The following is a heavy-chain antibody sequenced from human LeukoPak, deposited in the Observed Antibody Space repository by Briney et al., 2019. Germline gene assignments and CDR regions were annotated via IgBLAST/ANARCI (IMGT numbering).Heavy chain of an antibody. J-gene: IGHJ4*02. D-gene: IGHD3-3*01. CDR1: GFTFTNYW. CDR3: ARLRVIPVFGVVTKSTSYFDY. V-gene: IGHV3-7*01. CDR2: IKQDRSEK. Sequence: PGGSLRLSCAASGFTFTNYWMSWVRQAPGKGLELVANIKQDRSEKYYVDSVKGRFTISRDNAKNSLYLQMNSLRAEDTAVYYCARLRVIPVFGVVTKSTSYFDYWGQGTLVTVSS.